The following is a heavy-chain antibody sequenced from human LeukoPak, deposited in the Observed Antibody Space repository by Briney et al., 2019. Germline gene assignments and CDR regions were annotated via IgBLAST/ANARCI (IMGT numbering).Heavy chain of an antibody. V-gene: IGHV3-23*01. CDR1: GFTFSSYA. J-gene: IGHJ3*02. CDR3: AKSYCSGGSCYSYAFDI. CDR2: ISGSGGST. D-gene: IGHD2-15*01. Sequence: GGSLRLSCAASGFTFSSYAMSRVRQAPGKGLEWVSAISGSGGSTYYADSVKGRFTISRDNSKNTLYLQMNSLRAEDTAVYYCAKSYCSGGSCYSYAFDIWGQGTMVTVSS.